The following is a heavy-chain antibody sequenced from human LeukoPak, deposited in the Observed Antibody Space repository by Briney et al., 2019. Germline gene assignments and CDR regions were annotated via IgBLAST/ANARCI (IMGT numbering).Heavy chain of an antibody. J-gene: IGHJ5*02. V-gene: IGHV5-51*01. D-gene: IGHD3-22*01. Sequence: GESLKISCKGSGYSFTSYWIGWVRQMPGKGLEWMGIIYPGDSDTRYSPSFQGQVTISADKSISTAYLQWNSLKASDTAMYYCARLYDSSGLSNWFDPWGQGTLVTVSS. CDR1: GYSFTSYW. CDR2: IYPGDSDT. CDR3: ARLYDSSGLSNWFDP.